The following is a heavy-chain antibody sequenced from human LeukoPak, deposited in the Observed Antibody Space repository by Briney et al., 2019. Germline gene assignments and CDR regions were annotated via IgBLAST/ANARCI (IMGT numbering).Heavy chain of an antibody. CDR1: GFTLSPYW. Sequence: GGSLRLSCAVSGFTLSPYWMTWVRQAPGKGLEWVANIKQDGSEKYYVDSVKGRFTISRDNAKNSLYLQMNSLRAEDTAVYYCARGYCSSTSCYTAPFDYWGQGTLVTVSS. CDR3: ARGYCSSTSCYTAPFDY. CDR2: IKQDGSEK. J-gene: IGHJ4*02. D-gene: IGHD2-2*02. V-gene: IGHV3-7*01.